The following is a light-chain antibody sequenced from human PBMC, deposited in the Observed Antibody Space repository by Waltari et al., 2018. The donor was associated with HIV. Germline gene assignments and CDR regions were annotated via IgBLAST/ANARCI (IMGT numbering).Light chain of an antibody. CDR1: SSDIDTFNL. J-gene: IGLJ2*01. Sequence: QSALTHPPAMSGSPGQSPTISCTGTSSDIDTFNLASWYQQYPGKAPQLSIYEATKRPSGVSNRFSGSKSGNTASLTISGLQADDEADYYCSSYANNTSDVLFGGGTKLTVL. V-gene: IGLV2-23*01. CDR3: SSYANNTSDVL. CDR2: EAT.